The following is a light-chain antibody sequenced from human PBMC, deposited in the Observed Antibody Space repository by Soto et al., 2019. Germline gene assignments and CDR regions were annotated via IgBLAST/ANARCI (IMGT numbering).Light chain of an antibody. CDR1: SSDIGGYDY. CDR3: TSYTSSSTNYV. V-gene: IGLV2-14*01. J-gene: IGLJ1*01. Sequence: QSVLTQPASVSGSPGQSITISCTGTSSDIGGYDYVSWYQQHPGKAPKLMIYEVSNRPSGVSNRFSGSKSGNTASLPIAGLQAEDEADYYCTSYTSSSTNYVFGTGTKVTV. CDR2: EVS.